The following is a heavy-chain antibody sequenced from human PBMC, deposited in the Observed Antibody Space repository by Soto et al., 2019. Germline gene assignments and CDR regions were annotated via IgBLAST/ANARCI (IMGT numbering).Heavy chain of an antibody. CDR2: IKSKTDGGTT. CDR1: GFTFSNAW. CDR3: TPSVAGPVPIDY. V-gene: IGHV3-15*01. Sequence: GGSLRLSCAASGFTFSNAWMSWVRQAPGKGLEWVGRIKSKTDGGTTDYAAPVKGRFTISRDDSKNTLYLQMNSLKTEDTAVYYCTPSVAGPVPIDYWGQGTLVTVSS. D-gene: IGHD6-19*01. J-gene: IGHJ4*02.